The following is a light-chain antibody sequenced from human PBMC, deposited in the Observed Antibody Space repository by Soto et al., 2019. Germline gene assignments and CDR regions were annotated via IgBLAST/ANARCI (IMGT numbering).Light chain of an antibody. V-gene: IGKV3-11*01. CDR2: GAS. J-gene: IGKJ5*01. Sequence: EIVLTQSPATLSLSPGETATLSCRASQSVRNYLAWYQQKPGQAPRLLIYGASNRATGIPARFSGSGSGTDFTLTISSLEPEDFAVYYCQQRRTFGQGTRLEIK. CDR3: QQRRT. CDR1: QSVRNY.